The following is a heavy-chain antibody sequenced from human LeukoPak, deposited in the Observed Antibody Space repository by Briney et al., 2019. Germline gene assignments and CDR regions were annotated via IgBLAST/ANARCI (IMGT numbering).Heavy chain of an antibody. CDR3: ARDCSGGSCYSGLFDY. CDR2: ISSSSSYI. V-gene: IGHV3-21*01. J-gene: IGHJ4*02. D-gene: IGHD2-15*01. Sequence: PGGSLRLSCAASGFTLSSYSMNWVRQAPGKGLEWVSSISSSSSYIYYADSVKGRFTISRDNAKNSLYLQMNSLRAEDTAVYYCARDCSGGSCYSGLFDYWGQGTLVTVSS. CDR1: GFTLSSYS.